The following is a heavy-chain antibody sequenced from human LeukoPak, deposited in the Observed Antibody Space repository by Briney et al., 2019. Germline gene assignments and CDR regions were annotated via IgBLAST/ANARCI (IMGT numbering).Heavy chain of an antibody. Sequence: GGSLRLSCEGSGFTFSNYWMSWVRQAPGKGLEWVANIQQHGSETYYGDSVKGRFTISRDNAKNSLYLQMNSLRAEDTAVYYCARSGWNDDAGAIDYWGQGTLVTVSS. CDR1: GFTFSNYW. CDR2: IQQHGSET. V-gene: IGHV3-7*01. D-gene: IGHD1-1*01. J-gene: IGHJ4*02. CDR3: ARSGWNDDAGAIDY.